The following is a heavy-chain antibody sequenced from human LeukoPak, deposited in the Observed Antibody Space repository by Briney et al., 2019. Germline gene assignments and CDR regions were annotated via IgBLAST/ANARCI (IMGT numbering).Heavy chain of an antibody. D-gene: IGHD2-8*01. CDR2: MYYGGST. V-gene: IGHV4-59*01. CDR1: GGSMSSYY. CDR3: ARDTGTRGFDY. J-gene: IGHJ4*02. Sequence: SETLSLTCSVSGGSMSSYYWSWIRQPPGKGLEWIGYMYYGGSTNYNPSLKSRVTISLDTSKNQFTLELSSVTAADTAVYYCARDTGTRGFDYWGQGTLVTVSS.